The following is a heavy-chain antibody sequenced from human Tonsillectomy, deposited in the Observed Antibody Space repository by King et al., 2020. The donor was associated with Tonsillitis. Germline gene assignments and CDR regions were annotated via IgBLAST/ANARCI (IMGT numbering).Heavy chain of an antibody. CDR1: GGSISSGGYY. Sequence: VQLQESGPGLVKPSQTLSLTCTVSGGSISSGGYYWSWIRQHPGKGLQWIGYIYCSGSTYYNPSLTRRVTISVDTSKNQFSLKLSSVTAADTAVDYCARWGDCSSTSCYYGMDVWGQGTTVTVSS. CDR2: IYCSGST. V-gene: IGHV4-31*03. D-gene: IGHD2-2*01. J-gene: IGHJ6*02. CDR3: ARWGDCSSTSCYYGMDV.